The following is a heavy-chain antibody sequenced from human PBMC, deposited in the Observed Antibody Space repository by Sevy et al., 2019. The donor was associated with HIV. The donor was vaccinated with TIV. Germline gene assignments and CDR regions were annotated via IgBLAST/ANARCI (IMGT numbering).Heavy chain of an antibody. D-gene: IGHD3-22*01. V-gene: IGHV1-24*01. CDR1: GYTLTQLS. CDR2: FDPEDGET. CDR3: ATTKDYYENSGCPFDY. J-gene: IGHJ4*02. Sequence: ASVKVSCKVSGYTLTQLSMHWVRQAPGKGLEWIGSFDPEDGETLYAQKLQGRVIMTEDTSTDTAYMEVNSLRSEDTAVYYCATTKDYYENSGCPFDYWGQGTLVTVSS.